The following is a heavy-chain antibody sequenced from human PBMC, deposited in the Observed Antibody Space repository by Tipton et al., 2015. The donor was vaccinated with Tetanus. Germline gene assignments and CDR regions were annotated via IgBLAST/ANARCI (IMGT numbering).Heavy chain of an antibody. CDR3: ARQKGY. CDR2: IYPGDSRT. V-gene: IGHV5-51*01. J-gene: IGHJ4*02. CDR1: GYTFTNAW. Sequence: QLVQSGAEVKKPGESLKISCQASGYTFTNAWIGWVRQMPGKGLEWMGGIYPGDSRTIYSPSFQGLVTISVAKSINTTYLRWASVKAWGSAMYYCARQKGYGGRGPLVTVSS.